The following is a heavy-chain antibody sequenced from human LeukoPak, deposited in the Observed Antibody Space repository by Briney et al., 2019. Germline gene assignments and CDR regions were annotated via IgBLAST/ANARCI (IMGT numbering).Heavy chain of an antibody. CDR1: GFTFSDYY. J-gene: IGHJ4*02. V-gene: IGHV3-11*01. CDR3: ARDGDTTSKVDY. Sequence: GGSLRLSCAASGFTFSDYYMSWIRQAPGKGLEWISYITRSGGFYADSGKGRFTISTGNAKNSLYLQLNSLRVEDTAVYYCARDGDTTSKVDYLGRGTVVTVSS. D-gene: IGHD7-27*01. CDR2: ITRSGG.